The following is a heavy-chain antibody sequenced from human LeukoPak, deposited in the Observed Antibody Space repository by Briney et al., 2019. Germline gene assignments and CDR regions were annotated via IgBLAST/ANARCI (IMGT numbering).Heavy chain of an antibody. CDR2: ISSSSSYI. V-gene: IGHV3-21*01. Sequence: GGSLRLSCADSGFTFSRYSVNWVRQAPGKGLEWVSSISSSSSYIYYADSVKGPFTISRDNAKNSLYLQMNSLRAEDTAVYYCARAPSNDDIVVVPAAPYYMDVWGKGTTVTVSS. CDR1: GFTFSRYS. J-gene: IGHJ6*03. CDR3: ARAPSNDDIVVVPAAPYYMDV. D-gene: IGHD2-2*01.